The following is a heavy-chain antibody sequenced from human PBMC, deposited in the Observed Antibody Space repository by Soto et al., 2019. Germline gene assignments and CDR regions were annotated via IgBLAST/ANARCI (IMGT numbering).Heavy chain of an antibody. D-gene: IGHD3-22*01. CDR1: GFTFSSYA. V-gene: IGHV3-30-3*01. CDR3: ARPRFGYYDSSGL. Sequence: GGSLRLSCAASGFTFSSYAMHWVRQAPGKGLEWVAVISYDGSNKYYADSVKGRFTISRDNSKNTLYLQMNSLRAEDTAVYYCARPRFGYYDSSGLWGQGTLVTVSS. CDR2: ISYDGSNK. J-gene: IGHJ4*02.